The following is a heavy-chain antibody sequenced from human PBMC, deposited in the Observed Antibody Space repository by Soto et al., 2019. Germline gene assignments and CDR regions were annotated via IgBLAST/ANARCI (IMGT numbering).Heavy chain of an antibody. CDR3: ARDSILTGRSDY. D-gene: IGHD3-9*01. CDR2: ISYDGSNK. Sequence: VAGISYDGSNKFSADSVKGRFTISRDNSKNTLYLQMNSLRAEDTAVYYCARDSILTGRSDYWGQGTLVTVSS. J-gene: IGHJ4*02. V-gene: IGHV3-30-3*01.